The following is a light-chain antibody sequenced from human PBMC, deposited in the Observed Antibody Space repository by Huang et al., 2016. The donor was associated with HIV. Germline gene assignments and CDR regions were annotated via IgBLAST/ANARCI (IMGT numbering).Light chain of an antibody. J-gene: IGKJ2*01. CDR2: DES. Sequence: ERVMTQSPVTLSVSPGERATLSCRASQRVSSNLAWYQQKPGQAPRLRIYDESTRATGIPARFSGSGSEIEFTLSISSLQSEDVAVYYCQQYNNWPRTFGLGTRLEIK. V-gene: IGKV3-15*01. CDR3: QQYNNWPRT. CDR1: QRVSSN.